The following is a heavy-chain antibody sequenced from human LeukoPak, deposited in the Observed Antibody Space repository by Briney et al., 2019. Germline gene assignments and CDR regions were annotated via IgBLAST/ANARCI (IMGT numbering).Heavy chain of an antibody. D-gene: IGHD2-21*02. Sequence: PGGSLRLSCAASGFTFSSYGMHWVRQAPGKGLEWVAFIRYDGSNKYYADSVKGRFTISRDNSKNTLYLQMNSLRAEDTAVYYCAKEHPYCGGDCYVDYWGQGTLVTVSS. CDR3: AKEHPYCGGDCYVDY. J-gene: IGHJ4*02. CDR1: GFTFSSYG. V-gene: IGHV3-30*02. CDR2: IRYDGSNK.